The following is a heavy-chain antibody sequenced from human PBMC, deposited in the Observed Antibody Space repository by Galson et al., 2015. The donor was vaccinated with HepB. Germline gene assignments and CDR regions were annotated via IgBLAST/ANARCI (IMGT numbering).Heavy chain of an antibody. CDR1: GFTFSGFG. Sequence: SLRLSCAASGFTFSGFGMHWVRQAPGKGLEWVAVISHDGSKRYYADSVQGRSTISRDNSKRTLYLQMNSPRPDDTAVYYCARGVGGATGYYFDYWGQGSLVTVSS. V-gene: IGHV3-30*03. J-gene: IGHJ4*02. CDR2: ISHDGSKR. D-gene: IGHD1-26*01. CDR3: ARGVGGATGYYFDY.